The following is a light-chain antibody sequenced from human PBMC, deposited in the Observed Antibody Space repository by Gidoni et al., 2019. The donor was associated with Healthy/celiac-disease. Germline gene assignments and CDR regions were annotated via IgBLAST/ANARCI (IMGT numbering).Light chain of an antibody. Sequence: EMVLTQSPATLSLSPGERATLSCRASQSVSSYLAWYQQKPGQAPRLLIYDASNRATGIPARFSGSGSGTDFTLTISSLEPEDFAVYYCQQRSNSGDTFGQGTKLEIK. CDR1: QSVSSY. J-gene: IGKJ2*01. CDR2: DAS. CDR3: QQRSNSGDT. V-gene: IGKV3-11*01.